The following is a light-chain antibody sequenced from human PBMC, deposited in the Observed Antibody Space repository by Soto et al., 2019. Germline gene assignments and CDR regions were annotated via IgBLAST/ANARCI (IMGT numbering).Light chain of an antibody. CDR2: DAS. V-gene: IGKV1-5*01. CDR1: QSISSW. J-gene: IGKJ4*01. Sequence: DIRMTQSPSTLSASVGDRVTITCRASQSISSWLAWYQQKPGKAPKLLIYDASSLESGVPSRFSGSGSGTEFTLTISRLQPEDFAVYYCQHYGTSLTFGGGTKVDIK. CDR3: QHYGTSLT.